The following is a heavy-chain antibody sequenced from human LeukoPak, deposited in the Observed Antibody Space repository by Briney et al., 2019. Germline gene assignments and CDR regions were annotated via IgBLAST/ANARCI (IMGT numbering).Heavy chain of an antibody. V-gene: IGHV1-18*01. CDR2: ISAYNGNT. J-gene: IGHJ4*02. CDR3: ARFGLMIYYGSGSYEFDY. D-gene: IGHD3-10*01. CDR1: GYTFTSYG. Sequence: GASVKVSCKASGYTFTSYGISWVRQAPGQGLEWMGWISAYNGNTNYAQKFQGRVTMTTDTSTSTAYMELRSLRSDDTAVYYCARFGLMIYYGSGSYEFDYWGQGTLVTVSS.